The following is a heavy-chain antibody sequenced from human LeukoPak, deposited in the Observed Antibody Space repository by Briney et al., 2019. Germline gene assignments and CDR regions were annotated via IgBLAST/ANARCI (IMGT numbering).Heavy chain of an antibody. CDR2: IFPDDSDI. Sequence: GESLKISCKASGYSFTSFWIGWVRQMPGKGLEWMAIIFPDDSDIRYSPSFQGQVTISADKSISTAYLQWSSLKASDTAMYYCARRDGDYGGGFDYWGQGTLVTVSS. CDR1: GYSFTSFW. J-gene: IGHJ4*02. CDR3: ARRDGDYGGGFDY. D-gene: IGHD4-17*01. V-gene: IGHV5-51*01.